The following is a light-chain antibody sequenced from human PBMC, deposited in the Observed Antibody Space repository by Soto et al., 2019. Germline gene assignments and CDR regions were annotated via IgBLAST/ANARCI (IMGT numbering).Light chain of an antibody. Sequence: EIVLTQSPGTLSLSPGERATLSCRASQSVSSSYLAWYQQKPGQAPRLLIYGTSNRATDIPDRFSGSGSGTDFTLAISRLAPEDFAVYYCQQYGDSRAFGQGTKVEIK. V-gene: IGKV3-20*01. CDR3: QQYGDSRA. J-gene: IGKJ1*01. CDR1: QSVSSSY. CDR2: GTS.